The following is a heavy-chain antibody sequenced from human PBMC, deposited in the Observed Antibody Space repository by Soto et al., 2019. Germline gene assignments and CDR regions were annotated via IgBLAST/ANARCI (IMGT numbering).Heavy chain of an antibody. CDR3: AREAPYCTSATCPKFYDMDV. D-gene: IGHD2-2*01. CDR1: GGTFGSYA. V-gene: IGHV1-69*13. J-gene: IGHJ6*02. Sequence: SVKVSCKASGGTFGSYAITWVRRAPGQGLEWLGGIIPILNSPAYAQKFQARVVITADEITNTAYMELNSLRFDDTAVYYCAREAPYCTSATCPKFYDMDVWGQGTKVTVSS. CDR2: IIPILNSP.